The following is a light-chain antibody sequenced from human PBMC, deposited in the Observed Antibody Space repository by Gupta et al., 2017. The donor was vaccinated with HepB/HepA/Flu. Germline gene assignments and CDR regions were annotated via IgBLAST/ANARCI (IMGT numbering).Light chain of an antibody. CDR3: AAWDDSLNGYVV. Sequence: QSVLTQPRAASGTPGQRVTISCAGSSSNIGSHTVNWYQELPGAAPKLLISRNNPRPSGVPDRFAGSKSGPSASLAISGLQAGDEADYYCAAWDDSLNGYVVFGGGTKLTV. CDR1: SSNIGSHT. V-gene: IGLV1-44*01. J-gene: IGLJ2*01. CDR2: RNN.